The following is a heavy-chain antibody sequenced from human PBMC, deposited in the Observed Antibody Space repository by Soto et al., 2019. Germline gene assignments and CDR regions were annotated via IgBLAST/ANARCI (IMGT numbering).Heavy chain of an antibody. CDR1: GGSISSYY. J-gene: IGHJ4*02. Sequence: PSETLSLTCTVSGGSISSYYWSWIRQPPGKGLEWIGYIYYSGSTNYNPSLKSRVTISVDTSKNQFSLKLSSVTAADTAVYYCARSQTSVTSYDYWGQGTPVTVSS. V-gene: IGHV4-59*08. CDR3: ARSQTSVTSYDY. CDR2: IYYSGST. D-gene: IGHD4-17*01.